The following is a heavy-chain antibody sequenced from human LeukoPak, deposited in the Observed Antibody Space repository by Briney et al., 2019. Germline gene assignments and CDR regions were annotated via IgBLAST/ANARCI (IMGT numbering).Heavy chain of an antibody. Sequence: PSETLSLTCPVAGGSPSGYFWGWSRQPAGKGLEWIGYLYYTGSTIYNPSLRSRVTMSVDVSKNQSSLDLASVNAADTAVYYCARHDPVGHFLRGMDVWGQGTTVTVSS. CDR1: GGSPSGYF. D-gene: IGHD2/OR15-2a*01. CDR3: ARHDPVGHFLRGMDV. V-gene: IGHV4-59*08. J-gene: IGHJ6*02. CDR2: LYYTGST.